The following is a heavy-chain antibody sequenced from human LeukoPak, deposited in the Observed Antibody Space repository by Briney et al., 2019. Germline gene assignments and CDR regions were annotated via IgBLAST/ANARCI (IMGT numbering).Heavy chain of an antibody. CDR3: ARRAGAYSHPYDY. Sequence: GGSLRLSCAASGFTFSSYGMSWVRQAPGKGLEWVSFIYSSVTHYSDSVKGRFTISRDNSRNTLFLQMNSLRAEDTAVYYCARRAGAYSHPYDYWGQGTLVTVSS. J-gene: IGHJ4*02. D-gene: IGHD4/OR15-4a*01. CDR2: IYSSVT. CDR1: GFTFSSYG. V-gene: IGHV3-23*05.